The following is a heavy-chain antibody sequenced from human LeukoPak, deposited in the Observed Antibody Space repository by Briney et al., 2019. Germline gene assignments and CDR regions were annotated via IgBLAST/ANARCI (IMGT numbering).Heavy chain of an antibody. D-gene: IGHD3-10*01. CDR3: ARHWFAETPAYHFAY. V-gene: IGHV4-59*01. J-gene: IGHJ4*02. CDR2: IYYNGDT. CDR1: GSFLYKYY. Sequence: SETLSLTCSVSGSFLYKYYWSWIRQAPGKGLEWIGYIYYNGDTKYNPSLESRVTISRDTSQTQFSLELTSVTAADTAVYYCARHWFAETPAYHFAYSGQATLATASS.